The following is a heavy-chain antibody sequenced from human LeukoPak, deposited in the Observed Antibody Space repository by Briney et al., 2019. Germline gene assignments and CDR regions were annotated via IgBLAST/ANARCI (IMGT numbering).Heavy chain of an antibody. V-gene: IGHV3-23*01. CDR2: TSGGGYTT. J-gene: IGHJ6*02. CDR1: GFTFSSYA. CDR3: ARDLYYYGSGSFGKYYYYGMDV. D-gene: IGHD3-10*01. Sequence: GGSLRLSCAASGFTFSSYAMSWVRQAPGKGLEWVSSTSGGGYTTYYADSVKGRFTISRDNSKNTLYLQMNSLRAEDTAVYYCARDLYYYGSGSFGKYYYYGMDVWGQGTTVTVSS.